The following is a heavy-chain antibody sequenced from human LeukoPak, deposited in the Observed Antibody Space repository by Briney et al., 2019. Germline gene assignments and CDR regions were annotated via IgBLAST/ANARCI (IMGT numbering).Heavy chain of an antibody. CDR1: GFSFSDYY. CDR3: ARSIGYYYTMDV. CDR2: ISGSGSDL. D-gene: IGHD3-22*01. Sequence: GGSLRLSCVACGFSFSDYYMSWIRQAPGRGLEWISYISGSGSDLYYADSVKGRFTISRDNANNSLYLQMNSLKAEDTAVYYCARSIGYYYTMDVWGQGTTVTVSS. J-gene: IGHJ6*02. V-gene: IGHV3-11*01.